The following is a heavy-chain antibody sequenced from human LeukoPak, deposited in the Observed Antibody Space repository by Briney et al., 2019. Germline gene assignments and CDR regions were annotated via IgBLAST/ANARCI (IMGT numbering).Heavy chain of an antibody. J-gene: IGHJ5*02. CDR1: GGTFSSYA. CDR2: IIPIFGTA. Sequence: ASVKVSCKASGGTFSSYAISWVRQAPGQGLEWMGGIIPIFGTANYAQKFQGRVTITADESTSTAYMELSSLRSEDTAVYYCARGEVGATTGERFDPWGQGTLVTVSS. D-gene: IGHD1-26*01. V-gene: IGHV1-69*13. CDR3: ARGEVGATTGERFDP.